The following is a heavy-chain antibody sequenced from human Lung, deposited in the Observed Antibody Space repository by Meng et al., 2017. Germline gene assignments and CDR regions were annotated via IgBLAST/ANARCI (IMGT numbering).Heavy chain of an antibody. D-gene: IGHD6-19*01. CDR1: GGSISSSNC. J-gene: IGHJ4*02. Sequence: VKLQELGPGLGKLAGTLSLTCAFSGGSISSSNCWSWVRKPPGTGLEWIGEIYHSGSTNYNPSLKSRVTISVDKSKNQFSLKLSSVTAADTAVYYCARRGLWLDPQNFDYWGQGTLVTVSS. CDR2: IYHSGST. CDR3: ARRGLWLDPQNFDY. V-gene: IGHV4-4*02.